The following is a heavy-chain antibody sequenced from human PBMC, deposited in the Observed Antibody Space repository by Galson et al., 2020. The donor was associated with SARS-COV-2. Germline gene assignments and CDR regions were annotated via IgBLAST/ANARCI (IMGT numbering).Heavy chain of an antibody. CDR2: IYCGGNT. V-gene: IGHV3-66*02. CDR3: ARRMTSSWGMDV. J-gene: IGHJ6*02. CDR1: GLIVSSSY. D-gene: IGHD6-6*01. Sequence: GGSLRLSCAASGLIVSSSYMSWVRQAPGKGLEWVSIIYCGGNTYYADSVKGRFTISRDNSKTTLYLQMNSLRPEDTAVYFCARRMTSSWGMDVWGQGTTVTVSS.